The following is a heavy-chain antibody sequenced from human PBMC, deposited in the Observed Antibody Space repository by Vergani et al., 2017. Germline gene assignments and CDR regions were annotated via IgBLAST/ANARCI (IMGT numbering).Heavy chain of an antibody. CDR1: GYSISSGNY. V-gene: IGHV4-38-2*01. CDR2: IYHSGSP. Sequence: QVQLQESGPGLVKPSETLSLTCAVSGYSISSGNYWGWIRQSPGKGLEWIGSIYHSGSPYYNPSLKSRVTISADTSKNQLSLKLNSVTAADTAVYYCARPYDGRVDFWYFDLWSRGTLVTVSS. J-gene: IGHJ2*01. D-gene: IGHD3-22*01. CDR3: ARPYDGRVDFWYFDL.